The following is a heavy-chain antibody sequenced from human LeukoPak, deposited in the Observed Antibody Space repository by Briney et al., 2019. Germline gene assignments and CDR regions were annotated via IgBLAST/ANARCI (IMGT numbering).Heavy chain of an antibody. CDR1: GYTFTSYG. V-gene: IGHV1-69*05. J-gene: IGHJ3*02. CDR3: ARDKAPRRDAFDI. CDR2: IIPIFGTA. Sequence: SVKVSCKASGYTFTSYGISWVRQAPGQGLEWMGGIIPIFGTANYAQKFQGRVTITTDESTSTAYMELSSLRSEDTAVYYCARDKAPRRDAFDIWGQGTMVTVSS.